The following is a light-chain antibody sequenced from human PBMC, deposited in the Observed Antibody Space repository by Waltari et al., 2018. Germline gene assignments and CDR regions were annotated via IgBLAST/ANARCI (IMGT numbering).Light chain of an antibody. V-gene: IGLV2-14*01. CDR1: SSDVGGYNY. CDR2: EVS. J-gene: IGLJ3*02. CDR3: SSYTSSSTLM. Sequence: QSALTQPASVSGSPGPSITLSCTGTSSDVGGYNYVSWYQQHPGKAPKLMIYEVSNRPSGVSNRFSGSKSGNTASLTISGLQAEDEADYYCSSYTSSSTLMFGGGTKLTVL.